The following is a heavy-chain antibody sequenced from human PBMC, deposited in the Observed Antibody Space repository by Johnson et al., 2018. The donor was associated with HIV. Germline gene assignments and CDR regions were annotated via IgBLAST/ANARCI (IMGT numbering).Heavy chain of an antibody. V-gene: IGHV3-11*04. J-gene: IGHJ3*02. Sequence: QVQLVESGGGVVQPGRSLRLSCAASGFTFNDYYISWIRQAPGKGLECVSYISSSGSNKYYADSVKGRFTISRDNAKNSLYLQMNRLRAEDTAVYYCARDSTPWGGDYVDYAFDIWGQGTMVTVSS. CDR1: GFTFNDYY. CDR2: ISSSGSNK. D-gene: IGHD4-17*01. CDR3: ARDSTPWGGDYVDYAFDI.